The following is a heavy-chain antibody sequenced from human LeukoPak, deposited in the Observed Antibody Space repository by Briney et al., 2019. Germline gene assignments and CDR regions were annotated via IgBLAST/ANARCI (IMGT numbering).Heavy chain of an antibody. CDR3: ARDDPNKYYFDY. J-gene: IGHJ4*02. CDR1: GGSISSSSYY. Sequence: PSETLSLTCTVSGGSISSSSYYWGWLRQPPGKGREWIVKIYYSGSTYYNSSLKSRVTISVDTSKNQFSLKLSSVTAADTAVYYCARDDPNKYYFDYWGQGTLVTVSS. D-gene: IGHD2/OR15-2a*01. CDR2: IYYSGST. V-gene: IGHV4-39*02.